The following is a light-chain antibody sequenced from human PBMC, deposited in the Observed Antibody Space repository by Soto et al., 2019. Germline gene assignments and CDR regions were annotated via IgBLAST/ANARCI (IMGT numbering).Light chain of an antibody. V-gene: IGKV1-9*01. J-gene: IGKJ4*01. CDR3: QQLSRYPLT. Sequence: DIQLTQSPSVLSASVGDTVTITCRASQALSNYLAWYQQKPGKAPDLLIYSASTLQSGVPSRFSGSGSETEFSLTIRALQLEDFATYYCQQLSRYPLTFGGGTKVDIK. CDR1: QALSNY. CDR2: SAS.